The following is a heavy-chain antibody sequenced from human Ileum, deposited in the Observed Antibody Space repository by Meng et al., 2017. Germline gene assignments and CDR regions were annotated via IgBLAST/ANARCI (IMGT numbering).Heavy chain of an antibody. Sequence: QVQLQESGPRLVKPSQTLSLTCTVPGRSISSGDYYWSWVRQSPGKGPEWIGYIYSNGNTYSNPSLRGRLMISIDTSKNQFSLKLSSVTAADTAVYYCARAPKYCTNAVCSRPLDSWGQGTLVTVSS. J-gene: IGHJ4*02. CDR3: ARAPKYCTNAVCSRPLDS. D-gene: IGHD2-8*01. CDR1: GRSISSGDYY. CDR2: IYSNGNT. V-gene: IGHV4-30-4*01.